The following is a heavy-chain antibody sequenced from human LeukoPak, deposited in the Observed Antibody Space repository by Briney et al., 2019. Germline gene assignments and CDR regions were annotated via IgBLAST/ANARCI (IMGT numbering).Heavy chain of an antibody. CDR3: ARYERIGSCSGGDCYYGLDV. CDR2: INYSGST. V-gene: IGHV4-59*01. Sequence: SETLSLTCSVSGASIGSYYWSWIRQPPGKGLEWIGYINYSGSTNYNPSLKSRVTMAVDTSKNQLSLKLSSVTAADTAVYYCARYERIGSCSGGDCYYGLDVWGQGTTVTVSS. CDR1: GASIGSYY. J-gene: IGHJ6*02. D-gene: IGHD2-15*01.